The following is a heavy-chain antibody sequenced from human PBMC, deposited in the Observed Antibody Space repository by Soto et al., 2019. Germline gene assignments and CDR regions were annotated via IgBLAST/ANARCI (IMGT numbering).Heavy chain of an antibody. J-gene: IGHJ4*02. CDR3: AAGDSSGYYTSFDY. CDR1: GFTFSTYA. CDR2: ISYDGSNK. D-gene: IGHD3-22*01. Sequence: QVQLVESGGGVDQPGRSLGLSCAASGFTFSTYAMHWVRQAPGKGLEWVAGISYDGSNKYYADSVKGRFTISRDNSKNTLFLQMTSLRAEDTAVYYCAAGDSSGYYTSFDYWGQGTLVTVSS. V-gene: IGHV3-30-3*01.